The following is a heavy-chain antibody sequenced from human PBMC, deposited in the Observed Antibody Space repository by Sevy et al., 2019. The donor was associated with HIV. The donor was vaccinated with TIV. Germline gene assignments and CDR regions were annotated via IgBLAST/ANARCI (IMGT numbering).Heavy chain of an antibody. D-gene: IGHD3-22*01. CDR2: IYGSGGVT. V-gene: IGHV3-23*01. CDR3: AGGRYDSSGSFDALDI. Sequence: GGSLRLSCKPSGFTFTSYAMNWVRQAPGKGLEWISTIYGSGGVTYYADSVKGRFTISREKSKNTLYLQMNSLRTEDTAIYYCAGGRYDSSGSFDALDIWGQGTMVTVSS. J-gene: IGHJ3*02. CDR1: GFTFTSYA.